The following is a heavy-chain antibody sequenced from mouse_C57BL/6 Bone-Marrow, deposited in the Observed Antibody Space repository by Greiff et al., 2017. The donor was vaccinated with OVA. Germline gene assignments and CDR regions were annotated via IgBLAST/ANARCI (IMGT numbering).Heavy chain of an antibody. D-gene: IGHD2-1*01. CDR3: TRPGNCGYY. J-gene: IGHJ2*01. V-gene: IGHV1-15*01. CDR2: IDPETGGT. CDR1: GYTFTDYE. Sequence: QVQLQQSGAELVRPGASVTLSCKASGYTFTDYEMHWVKQTPVHGLEWIGAIDPETGGTAYNQKFKGKAILTADKSSSTAYMELRSLTSEDSAVYYCTRPGNCGYYWGQGTTLTVSS.